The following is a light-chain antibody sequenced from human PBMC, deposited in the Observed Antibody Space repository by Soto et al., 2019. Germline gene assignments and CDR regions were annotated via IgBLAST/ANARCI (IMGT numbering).Light chain of an antibody. V-gene: IGKV3-15*01. J-gene: IGKJ2*01. CDR3: QRGHNWPLT. CDR1: QSISSE. Sequence: EIVMTQSPATLSVSPGERATLSCRASQSISSELAWYQQKPGQPPRLLIYGASTRATGVPARFTGSGSGSDVTLTISGLQSEDFAVYYCQRGHNWPLTFGQGTRLEI. CDR2: GAS.